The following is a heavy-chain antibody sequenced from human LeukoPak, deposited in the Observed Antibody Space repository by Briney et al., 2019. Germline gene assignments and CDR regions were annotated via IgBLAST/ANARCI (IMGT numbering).Heavy chain of an antibody. D-gene: IGHD5-18*01. CDR2: IGGSGGSA. Sequence: ETLSLTCTVSGGSISSYYWSWIRQPPGKGLEWVSSIGGSGGSAYYTDSVKGRFTISRDNSRDTLFLQMNSLRAEDTAVYYCAKRLRTGYNYGYPDYWGQGTLVTVSS. CDR3: AKRLRTGYNYGYPDY. V-gene: IGHV3-23*01. CDR1: GGSISSYY. J-gene: IGHJ4*02.